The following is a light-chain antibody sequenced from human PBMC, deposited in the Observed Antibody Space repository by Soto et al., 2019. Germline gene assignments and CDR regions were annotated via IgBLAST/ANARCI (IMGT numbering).Light chain of an antibody. J-gene: IGKJ2*01. CDR2: GAS. CDR1: ESVNNK. V-gene: IGKV3-15*01. CDR3: HQYNKWPPHT. Sequence: EIVLTQSPATLSVSTGERVTLSCRASESVNNKLAWYQQRPGQAPRLLIYGASTRATGISARFSGSGSGTEFTLTISSLQTEDFAVYYCHQYNKWPPHTFGQGTK.